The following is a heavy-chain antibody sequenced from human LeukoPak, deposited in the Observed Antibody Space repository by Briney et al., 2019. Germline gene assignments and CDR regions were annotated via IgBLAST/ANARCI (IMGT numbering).Heavy chain of an antibody. J-gene: IGHJ6*03. CDR3: ARQLYVSGSYYAPMDV. CDR2: INHSGST. D-gene: IGHD3-10*01. CDR1: GGSFSGYY. V-gene: IGHV4-34*01. Sequence: TASETLSLTCAVYGGSFSGYYWSWIRQPPGKGLEWIGEINHSGSTNYNPSLKSRVTISVDTSKNQFSLELSSVTAADTALYFCARQLYVSGSYYAPMDVWGKGTTVTISS.